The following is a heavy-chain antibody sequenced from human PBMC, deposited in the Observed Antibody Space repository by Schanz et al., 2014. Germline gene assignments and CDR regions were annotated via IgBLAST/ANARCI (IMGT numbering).Heavy chain of an antibody. Sequence: QVQLVQSGAEVKKPGASMKVSCKASGYTFTTSTFEINWVRQATGQGLEWMGWMNTNSGNTGFAQKFQGRVSMTRNTYISTAYMELSSLRSDDTAVYYCARGNWGSGGAAFDIWGQGTMVSVSS. J-gene: IGHJ3*02. CDR3: ARGNWGSGGAAFDI. D-gene: IGHD7-27*01. V-gene: IGHV1-8*02. CDR1: GYTFTTSTFE. CDR2: MNTNSGNT.